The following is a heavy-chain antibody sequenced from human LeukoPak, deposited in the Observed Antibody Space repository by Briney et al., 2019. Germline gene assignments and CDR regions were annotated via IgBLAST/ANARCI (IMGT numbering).Heavy chain of an antibody. CDR2: IYYSGST. J-gene: IGHJ4*02. Sequence: SETLSLTCTVSGGSISSGDYYWSWLRQPPGKGLEWIGYIYYSGSTYYNPSLKSRVTISVDTSKNQFSLKLSSVTAADTAVYYCAREVITFGGVIANWGQGTLVTVSS. CDR1: GGSISSGDYY. D-gene: IGHD3-16*01. CDR3: AREVITFGGVIAN. V-gene: IGHV4-30-4*01.